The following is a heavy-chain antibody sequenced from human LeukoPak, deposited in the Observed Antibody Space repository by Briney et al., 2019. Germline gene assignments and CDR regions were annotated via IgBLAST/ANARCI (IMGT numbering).Heavy chain of an antibody. CDR1: GYTFTGYY. CDR2: INPNSGGT. CDR3: ARDRGALDGFNI. D-gene: IGHD3-10*01. Sequence: ASVKVSCKASGYTFTGYYMHWVRQAPGQGLEWMGWINPNSGGTNYAQKFQDRVTMTRDTSISTAYMELSEPRSDDTAVYYCARDRGALDGFNIWGQGTMVTVSS. V-gene: IGHV1-2*02. J-gene: IGHJ3*02.